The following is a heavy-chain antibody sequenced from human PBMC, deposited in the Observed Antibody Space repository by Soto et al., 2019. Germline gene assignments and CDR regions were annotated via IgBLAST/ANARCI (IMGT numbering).Heavy chain of an antibody. V-gene: IGHV3-43*01. CDR2: ISWDGGST. CDR1: GFTFDDYT. Sequence: GGSLRLSCASSGFTFDDYTMPWVRQAPVNGLEWVSLISWDGGSTYYADSVKGRFTISRDNSKNSLYLKMNSLRTEDTALYYCAKGRAARSPNYYYGMDVWGQGTTVTVSS. CDR3: AKGRAARSPNYYYGMDV. D-gene: IGHD6-6*01. J-gene: IGHJ6*02.